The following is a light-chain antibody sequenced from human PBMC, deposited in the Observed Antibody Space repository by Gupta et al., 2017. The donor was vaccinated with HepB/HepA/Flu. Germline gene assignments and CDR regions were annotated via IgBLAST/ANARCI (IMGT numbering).Light chain of an antibody. V-gene: IGKV3-15*01. CDR2: GAS. CDR3: QQYNNWLDT. Sequence: ELVMTQSPATLSVSPGERATLSCRASQSVSSNLAWYQQKPGQAPRLLIYGASTRATGIPARFSGSGSGTEFTLTISSLQSEDFAVYYCQQYNNWLDTFGQGTKLEIK. J-gene: IGKJ2*01. CDR1: QSVSSN.